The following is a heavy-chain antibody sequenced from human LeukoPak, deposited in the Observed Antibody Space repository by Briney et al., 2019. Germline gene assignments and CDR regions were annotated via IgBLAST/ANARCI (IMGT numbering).Heavy chain of an antibody. CDR2: IYSGGST. CDR3: ARNKINTVTTGWYFDL. CDR1: GFTVSSNY. D-gene: IGHD4-17*01. V-gene: IGHV3-53*01. Sequence: GGSLRLSCAASGFTVSSNYMSWVRQAPGKGLEWVSVIYSGGSTYYADSVKGRFTISRDNSKNTLYLQMNSLRAEDTAVYYCARNKINTVTTGWYFDLWGRGTLVTVSS. J-gene: IGHJ2*01.